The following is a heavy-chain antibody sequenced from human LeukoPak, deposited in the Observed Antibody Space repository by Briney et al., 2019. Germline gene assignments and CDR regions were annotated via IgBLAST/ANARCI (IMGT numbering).Heavy chain of an antibody. CDR1: GGSISSSCYC. V-gene: IGHV4-39*01. CDR2: IYYSGST. J-gene: IGHJ4*02. D-gene: IGHD4-17*01. Sequence: SESLSLTCTVSGGSISSSCYCWGWIRQPPGKGLEWIGSIYYSGSTYYNPSLKSRVTISVDTSKNQFSLKLSSVTAADTAVYYCASVLNDYGDYVDYWGQGTLVTVSS. CDR3: ASVLNDYGDYVDY.